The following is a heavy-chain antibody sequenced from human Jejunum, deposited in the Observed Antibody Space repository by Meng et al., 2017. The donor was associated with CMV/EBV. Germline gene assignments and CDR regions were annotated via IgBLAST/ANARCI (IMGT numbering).Heavy chain of an antibody. CDR1: FNTYT. CDR2: ITSGSQYI. J-gene: IGHJ6*02. CDR3: AKDRGQYTISPYYYGMDV. Sequence: FNTYTMNWVRQAPGKGLEWVSSITSGSQYIFYTDSVKGRFTLSRDNAKKSLYLQMNSLRAADTAVYYCAKDRGQYTISPYYYGMDVWGQGTTVTVSS. V-gene: IGHV3-21*01. D-gene: IGHD6-6*01.